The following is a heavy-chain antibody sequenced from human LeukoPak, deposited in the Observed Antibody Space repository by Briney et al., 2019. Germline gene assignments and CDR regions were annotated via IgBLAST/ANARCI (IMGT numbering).Heavy chain of an antibody. J-gene: IGHJ4*02. CDR3: ARGPRSDILPSSGWYGLIDY. V-gene: IGHV4-34*01. Sequence: PSETLSLTCAVYGGSLSGYYWSWIRQPPGKGLEWIGEINHSGSTNYNPSLKSRVTISVDTSKNQFSLKLSSVTAADTAVYYCARGPRSDILPSSGWYGLIDYWGQGTLVTVSS. D-gene: IGHD6-19*01. CDR2: INHSGST. CDR1: GGSLSGYY.